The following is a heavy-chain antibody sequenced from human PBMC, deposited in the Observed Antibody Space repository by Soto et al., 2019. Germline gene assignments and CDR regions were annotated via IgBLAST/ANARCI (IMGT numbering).Heavy chain of an antibody. J-gene: IGHJ4*02. CDR2: IYYSGST. V-gene: IGHV4-30-4*01. Sequence: SETLSLTRTVSGGSISSGDYYWSWIRQPPGKGLEWIGYIYYSGSTYYNPSLKSRVTISVDTSKNQFSLKLSSVTAADTAVYYCARAKLHYYDSTGYPLFDHWGQGTLVTVSS. CDR1: GGSISSGDYY. D-gene: IGHD3-22*01. CDR3: ARAKLHYYDSTGYPLFDH.